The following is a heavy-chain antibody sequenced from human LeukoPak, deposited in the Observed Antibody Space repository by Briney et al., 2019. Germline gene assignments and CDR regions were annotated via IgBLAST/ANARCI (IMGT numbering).Heavy chain of an antibody. J-gene: IGHJ5*02. CDR3: ARDRLYDSGFSSFDP. CDR2: IYYSGSI. CDR1: GGSISSYY. Sequence: SETLSLTCTVSGGSISSYYWSWIRQPPGKGLEWIGYIYYSGSINYNPSLKSRVTISVDTSKNQFSLKLSSVTAADTAVYYCARDRLYDSGFSSFDPWGQGILVTVSS. V-gene: IGHV4-59*01. D-gene: IGHD3-22*01.